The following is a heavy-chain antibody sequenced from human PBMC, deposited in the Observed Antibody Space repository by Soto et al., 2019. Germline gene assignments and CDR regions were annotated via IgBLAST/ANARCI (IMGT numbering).Heavy chain of an antibody. V-gene: IGHV4-34*01. J-gene: IGHJ5*02. CDR3: ARLKTITMVRGVIMRNNWFDP. D-gene: IGHD3-10*01. CDR1: GGSFSGYY. CDR2: INHSGST. Sequence: SETLSPTCAVYGGSFSGYYWSWIRQPPGKGLEWIGEINHSGSTNYNPSLKSRVTISVDTSKNQFSLKLSSVTAADTAVYYCARLKTITMVRGVIMRNNWFDPWGQGTLVTVSS.